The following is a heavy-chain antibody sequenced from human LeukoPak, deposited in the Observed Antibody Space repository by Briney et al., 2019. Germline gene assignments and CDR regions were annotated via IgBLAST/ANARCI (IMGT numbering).Heavy chain of an antibody. CDR2: ISYDGSRQ. V-gene: IGHV3-30*18. D-gene: IGHD3-22*01. Sequence: PGRSLRLSCAASGFTFSSYGMHWVRQAPGKGLEWVALISYDGSRQYYAESVKGRFTISRDQSKNTLYLQMNSLRAEDTALYYCAKDVGSCGYDYWGQGTLVTVSS. CDR3: AKDVGSCGYDY. J-gene: IGHJ4*02. CDR1: GFTFSSYG.